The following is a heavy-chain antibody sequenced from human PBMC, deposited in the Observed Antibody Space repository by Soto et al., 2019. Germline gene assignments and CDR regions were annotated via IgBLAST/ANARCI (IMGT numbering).Heavy chain of an antibody. J-gene: IGHJ5*02. V-gene: IGHV4-31*03. CDR2: IYYSGST. D-gene: IGHD3-9*01. CDR1: GGSISSGGYY. Sequence: PSETLSPTCTVSGGSISSGGYYWSWIRQHPGKGLEWIGYIYYSGSTYYKPSLKSRVTISVDTSKNQFSLKLSSVTAADTAVYYCARVRPHILTAYYSRRSCWFDPWGQGTLVTVSS. CDR3: ARVRPHILTAYYSRRSCWFDP.